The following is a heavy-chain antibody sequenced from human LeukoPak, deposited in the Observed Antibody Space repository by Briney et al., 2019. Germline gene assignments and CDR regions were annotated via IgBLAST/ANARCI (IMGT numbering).Heavy chain of an antibody. J-gene: IGHJ4*02. V-gene: IGHV3-66*01. CDR3: ARGPIIMITFGGVIPPD. CDR1: GFNVSSNY. D-gene: IGHD3-16*02. Sequence: GGSLRLSGAASGFNVSSNYKSWVRQAPGKGLEWVSVIYSGGSTYYADSVKGRFTISRDNSKNTLYLQMNSLRAEDTAVYYCARGPIIMITFGGVIPPDWGQGTLVTVSS. CDR2: IYSGGST.